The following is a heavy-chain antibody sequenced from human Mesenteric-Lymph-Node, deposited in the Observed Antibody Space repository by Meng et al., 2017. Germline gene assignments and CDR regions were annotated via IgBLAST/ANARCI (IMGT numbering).Heavy chain of an antibody. CDR3: SRGFPLSAVGSRYFGY. Sequence: TLSLTCAVYGGSFRGYYWNWIRQPPGKALEWIGEIDHSGRANYNPSLKSRVTISIDTSKTRVSLNLSSVTAADTAVYYCSRGFPLSAVGSRYFGYWGQGTVVTVSS. CDR1: GGSFRGYY. CDR2: IDHSGRA. J-gene: IGHJ4*02. D-gene: IGHD3-10*01. V-gene: IGHV4-34*01.